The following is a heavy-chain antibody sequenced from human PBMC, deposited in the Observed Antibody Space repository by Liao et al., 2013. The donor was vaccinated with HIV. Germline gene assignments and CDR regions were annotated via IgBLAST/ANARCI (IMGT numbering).Heavy chain of an antibody. CDR3: ARGGVFIDY. CDR1: GGSISSYN. J-gene: IGHJ4*02. CDR2: VSASGGA. Sequence: VQMQESGPVVVKPSETLSLICTVSGGSISSYNWNWIRQPAGEGLEWIGRVSASGGAVYNPSLKSRVTMSVDTSKNQFSLNLNSVIAADTAIYYCARGGVFIDYWGQGTLVTVSS. D-gene: IGHD3-10*01. V-gene: IGHV4-4*07.